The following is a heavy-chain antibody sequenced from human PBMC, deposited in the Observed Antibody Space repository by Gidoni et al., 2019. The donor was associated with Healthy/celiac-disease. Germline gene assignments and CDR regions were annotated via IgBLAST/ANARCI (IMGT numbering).Heavy chain of an antibody. CDR1: GLPFSSYS. CDR3: ARDQAVVTPGLWDY. V-gene: IGHV3-21*01. Sequence: EVQLVESGGGLVKPGGSVRLLCAASGLPFSSYSTNWVRQAPGKGLEWVSSISSSSSYIYYADSVKGRFTISRDNAKNSLYLQMNSLRAEDTAVYYCARDQAVVTPGLWDYWGQGTLVTVSS. J-gene: IGHJ4*02. D-gene: IGHD2-21*02. CDR2: ISSSSSYI.